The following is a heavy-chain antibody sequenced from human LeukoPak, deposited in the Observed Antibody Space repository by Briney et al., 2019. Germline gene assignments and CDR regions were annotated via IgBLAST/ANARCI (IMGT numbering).Heavy chain of an antibody. CDR2: INHSGST. CDR1: GGSFSGYY. J-gene: IGHJ4*02. Sequence: SETLSLTCAVYGGSFSGYYWSWIRQPPGKGVEWIGEINHSGSTNYNPSLKSRVTISVDTSKNQFSLKLSSVTAADTAVYYCARGVCIGGGCYGLFNYWGQGTLVTVSS. D-gene: IGHD2-15*01. V-gene: IGHV4-34*01. CDR3: ARGVCIGGGCYGLFNY.